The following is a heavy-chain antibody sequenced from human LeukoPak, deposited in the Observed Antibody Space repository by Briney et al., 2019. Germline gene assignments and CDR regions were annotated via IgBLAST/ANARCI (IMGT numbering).Heavy chain of an antibody. CDR2: IGGSGSST. CDR3: ARDDYGSGSWNDY. V-gene: IGHV3-23*01. CDR1: GFTFKNYG. D-gene: IGHD3-10*01. Sequence: GGSLRLSCAASGFTFKNYGMSWVRQTPGKGLEWISGIGGSGSSTYYADSVKGRFTISRDNSKNTLYLQMNSLRAEDTALYYCARDDYGSGSWNDYWGQGTLVTVSS. J-gene: IGHJ4*02.